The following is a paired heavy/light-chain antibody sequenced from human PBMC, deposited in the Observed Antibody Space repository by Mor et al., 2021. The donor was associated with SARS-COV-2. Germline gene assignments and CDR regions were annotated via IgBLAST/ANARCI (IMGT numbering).Heavy chain of an antibody. J-gene: IGHJ4*02. CDR2: IYSGGTT. V-gene: IGHV3-53*01. CDR3: ARDSLSDYDSSGYYLAY. D-gene: IGHD3-22*01. CDR1: GFTVSSNY. Sequence: EVQLVESGGGLIQPGGSLRLSCAASGFTVSSNYMSWVRQAPGKGLEWVSVIYSGGTTYYADSVKGRFTISRDNSKNTLYLQMNSLRAEDTAVYYCARDSLSDYDSSGYYLAYWGQGTLVTVSS.
Light chain of an antibody. CDR3: QVWDSSSDHVV. CDR1: NIGSKS. CDR2: DDS. Sequence: SYVVTQPPSVSVAPGQTARITCGGNNIGSKSVHWYQQKPGQAPVLVVYDDSDRPSGIPERFSGSNSGNTATLTISRVEAGDEADYYCQVWDSSSDHVVFGGGTKLTVL. J-gene: IGLJ2*01. V-gene: IGLV3-21*02.